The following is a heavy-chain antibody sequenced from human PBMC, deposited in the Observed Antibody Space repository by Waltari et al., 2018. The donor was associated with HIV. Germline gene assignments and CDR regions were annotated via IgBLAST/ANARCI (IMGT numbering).Heavy chain of an antibody. J-gene: IGHJ4*02. V-gene: IGHV3-11*01. Sequence: LEWVSYISSSGSTIYYADSVKGRFTISRDNAKNSLYLQMNSLRAEDTAVYYCAREKSGYAKYYFDYWGQGTLVTVSS. CDR2: ISSSGSTI. D-gene: IGHD3-22*01. CDR3: AREKSGYAKYYFDY.